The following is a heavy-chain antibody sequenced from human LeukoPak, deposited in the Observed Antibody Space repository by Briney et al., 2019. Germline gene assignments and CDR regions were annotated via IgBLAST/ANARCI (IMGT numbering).Heavy chain of an antibody. CDR3: ARITRITIFGVVTRYDYYYGMDV. D-gene: IGHD3-3*01. CDR2: INHSGST. CDR1: GFTFSSYE. Sequence: GSLRLSCAASGFTFSSYEMNWVRQPPGKGLEWIGEINHSGSTNYNPSLKSRVTISVDTSKNQFSLKLSSVTAADTAVYYCARITRITIFGVVTRYDYYYGMDVWGQGTTVTVSS. V-gene: IGHV4-34*01. J-gene: IGHJ6*02.